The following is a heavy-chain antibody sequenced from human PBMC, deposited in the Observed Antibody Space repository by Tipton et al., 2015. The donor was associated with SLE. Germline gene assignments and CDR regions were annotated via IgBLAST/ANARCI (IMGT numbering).Heavy chain of an antibody. J-gene: IGHJ4*02. CDR1: GGSIRSHY. CDR2: IYYSGST. CDR3: ARAAYCGGDCYSGFDY. D-gene: IGHD2-21*02. V-gene: IGHV4-59*11. Sequence: TLSLTCTVSGGSIRSHYWSWIRQPPGKGLEWIGHIYYSGSTNYNPSLKSRVTIPLDASKNQFSLWLSSVTAADTAVYYCARAAYCGGDCYSGFDYWGQGTLVTVSS.